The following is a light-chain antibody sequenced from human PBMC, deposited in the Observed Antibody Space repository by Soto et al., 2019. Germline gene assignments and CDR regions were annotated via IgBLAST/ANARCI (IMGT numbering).Light chain of an antibody. CDR3: QQFGTSPPIT. CDR2: DAS. V-gene: IGKV3-20*01. J-gene: IGKJ5*01. Sequence: EIVLTQSPAILSVSPGERATLSCRASQSISRSLAWYQQKPGQAPRLLIYDASSRATGIPDRFIGSGSGTDFTLTISRLEPEDFAVYYCQQFGTSPPITFGQGTRLEIK. CDR1: QSISRS.